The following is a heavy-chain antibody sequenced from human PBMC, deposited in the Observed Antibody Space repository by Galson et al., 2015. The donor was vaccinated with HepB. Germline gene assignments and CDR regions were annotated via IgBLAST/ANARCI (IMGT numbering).Heavy chain of an antibody. CDR1: GFTLSDYG. CDR2: ISYGGSSK. D-gene: IGHD3-10*01. J-gene: IGHJ5*02. Sequence: SLRLSCAVSGFTLSDYGIHWVRQAPGKGLEWVAVISYGGSSKYYSDSVRGRFTISRDNSRNTLYLQMDSLRPEDTAVYYCAIDRVPDHWGQGTLVTVSS. V-gene: IGHV3-30*03. CDR3: AIDRVPDH.